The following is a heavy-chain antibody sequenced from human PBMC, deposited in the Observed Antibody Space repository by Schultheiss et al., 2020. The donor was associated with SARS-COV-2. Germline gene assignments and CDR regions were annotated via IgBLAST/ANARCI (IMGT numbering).Heavy chain of an antibody. J-gene: IGHJ6*02. CDR3: ARRLSYAMDV. CDR1: GGSISSGGYY. CDR2: IYYSGST. V-gene: IGHV4-31*03. D-gene: IGHD3-16*01. Sequence: SETLSLTCTVSGGSISSGGYYWSWIRQHPGKGLEWIGYIYYSGSTNYNPSLKSRVTISVDTSKNQFSLKLSSVTAADTAVYYCARRLSYAMDVWGQGTTVTVSS.